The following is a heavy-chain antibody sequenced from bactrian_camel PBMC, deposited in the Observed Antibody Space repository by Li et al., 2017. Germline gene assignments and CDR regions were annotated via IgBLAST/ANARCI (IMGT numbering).Heavy chain of an antibody. J-gene: IGHJ4*01. D-gene: IGHD6*01. CDR3: AIAPWGYCSSRKWAIDTNYNH. CDR2: IDGDGYT. Sequence: QVQLVESGGGSVQAGGNLTLSCTASGNTARNRVWGWFRQAPGLEREGVATIDGDGYTAYKDSVKGRFTISQDDDKNELYLQMDSLRPEDTAMYYCAIAPWGYCSSRKWAIDTNYNHWGQGTQVTVS. V-gene: IGHV3S53*01. CDR1: GNTARNRV.